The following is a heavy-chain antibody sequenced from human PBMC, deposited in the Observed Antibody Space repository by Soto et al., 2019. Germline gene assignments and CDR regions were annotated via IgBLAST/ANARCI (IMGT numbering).Heavy chain of an antibody. J-gene: IGHJ5*02. CDR1: GFSISRSA. CDR3: ARDLQAGTDNVNWFAP. V-gene: IGHV3-30*04. CDR2: IAYDGSNR. Sequence: QVQLVESGGGVVQPGRSLRLSCAASGFSISRSAMHWVRQAPGKGLEWVAVIAYDGSNRWYADSAKGRFTISRDNSKNTAYLQMSSLRGEDTVVYYCARDLQAGTDNVNWFAPWGQGTLVTVSS.